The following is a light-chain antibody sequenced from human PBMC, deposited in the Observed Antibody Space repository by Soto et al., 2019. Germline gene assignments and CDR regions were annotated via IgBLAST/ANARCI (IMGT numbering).Light chain of an antibody. CDR1: SANIGSNY. CDR2: DSD. Sequence: QAVVTQPPSVSVAPGQRVTISCSGSSANIGSNYVSWYQHLPGTAPKLVIYDSDRRPSEIPDRFSGSKSGTSATLDITGLQTGDEADYYCGAWDGSLSVVLFGGGTKLTVL. V-gene: IGLV1-51*01. CDR3: GAWDGSLSVVL. J-gene: IGLJ2*01.